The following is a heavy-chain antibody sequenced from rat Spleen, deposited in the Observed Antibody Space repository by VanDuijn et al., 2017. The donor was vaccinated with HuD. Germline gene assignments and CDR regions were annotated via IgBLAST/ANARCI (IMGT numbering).Heavy chain of an antibody. Sequence: EVQLVESGGGLVQPGRSLKLSCAVSGFTFSNYDMAWVRQAPTKGLEWIASITTGGDNTYYRDSVKGRFTASRDDAKNTQYLQMDSLRSEDTATYYCTRHGGLRDWYFDFWGPGTMVTVSS. CDR1: GFTFSNYD. CDR2: ITTGGDNT. V-gene: IGHV5S23*01. D-gene: IGHD1-11*01. CDR3: TRHGGLRDWYFDF. J-gene: IGHJ1*01.